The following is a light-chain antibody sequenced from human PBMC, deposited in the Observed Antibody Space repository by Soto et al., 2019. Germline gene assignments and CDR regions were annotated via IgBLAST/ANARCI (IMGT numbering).Light chain of an antibody. V-gene: IGLV2-23*03. CDR2: EGS. Sequence: QSVLTQPASVSGSPGQSITISCTGTSSDVGSYNLVSWYQQHPGKAPKLMIYEGSKRPSGVSNRFSGSKSGNTASLTISGLQAEDEADYYCCSYAGSSPFEFGGGTKVTVL. CDR1: SSDVGSYNL. CDR3: CSYAGSSPFE. J-gene: IGLJ2*01.